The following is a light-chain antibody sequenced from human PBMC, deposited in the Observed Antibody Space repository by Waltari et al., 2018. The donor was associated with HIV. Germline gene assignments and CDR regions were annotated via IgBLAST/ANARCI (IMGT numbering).Light chain of an antibody. CDR2: GNS. CDR3: SSYTTSSTWV. J-gene: IGLJ3*02. Sequence: QSLLTQPPSVSGAPGQRVTISCTGSSSNIGAGFDVHWYQQLPGTVPKLLIYGNSNRPSGVPHRFSGSKSGNTASLTISGLQAEDEADYYCSSYTTSSTWVFGGGTKLTVL. CDR1: SSNIGAGFD. V-gene: IGLV1-40*01.